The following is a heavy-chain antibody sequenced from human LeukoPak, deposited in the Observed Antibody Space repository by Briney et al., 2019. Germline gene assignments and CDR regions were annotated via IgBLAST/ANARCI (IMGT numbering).Heavy chain of an antibody. V-gene: IGHV4-4*08. CDR1: GGSISSYY. J-gene: IGHJ4*02. D-gene: IGHD3-10*01. Sequence: PSETLSLTCTVSGGSISSYYRSWIRQPPGKGLEWIGRIYTSGSTNYNPSLKSRVTISVDTSKNQFSLKLSSVTAADTAVYYCARGDARDYYGSGSFPFDYWGQGTLVTVSS. CDR3: ARGDARDYYGSGSFPFDY. CDR2: IYTSGST.